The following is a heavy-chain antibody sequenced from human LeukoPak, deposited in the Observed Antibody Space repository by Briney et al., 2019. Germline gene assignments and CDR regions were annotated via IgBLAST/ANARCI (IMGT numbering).Heavy chain of an antibody. CDR3: ARGLRVWVTAIRRGNWFDP. CDR1: GGSFSGYY. J-gene: IGHJ5*02. Sequence: PSETLSLTCAVYGGSFSGYYWSWIRQPPGKGLEWIGEINHSGSTNYNPSLKSRVTISVDTSKNQFSLKLSSVTAADTAVYYCARGLRVWVTAIRRGNWFDPWGQGTLVTVSS. CDR2: INHSGST. V-gene: IGHV4-34*01. D-gene: IGHD2-21*02.